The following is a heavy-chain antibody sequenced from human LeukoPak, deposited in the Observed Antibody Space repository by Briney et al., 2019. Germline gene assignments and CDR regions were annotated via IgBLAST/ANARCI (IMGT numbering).Heavy chain of an antibody. Sequence: GGSLRLSCAASGFTFSSFGMHWVRQAPGKGLEWLAFIRYDGSNKYYAVSVKGRFTISRDNSKNTLYLQMNSLRAEDTAVYYCAKDLIAFCSGGSCYPLDYWGQGTLVTVSS. CDR1: GFTFSSFG. CDR2: IRYDGSNK. CDR3: AKDLIAFCSGGSCYPLDY. J-gene: IGHJ4*02. D-gene: IGHD2-15*01. V-gene: IGHV3-30*02.